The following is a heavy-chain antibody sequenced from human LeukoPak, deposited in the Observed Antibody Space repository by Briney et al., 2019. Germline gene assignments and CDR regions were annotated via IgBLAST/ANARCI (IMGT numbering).Heavy chain of an antibody. D-gene: IGHD2-15*01. CDR1: RFTFRRYV. V-gene: IGHV3-30*18. J-gene: IGHJ4*02. CDR3: AKVWVTASTFDY. Sequence: PGGSLRLSCGTPRFTFRRYVMHWVRWAPAKGLDRVAVISHDRSNKYYADSVKGRFTISRDNSNNTLYLQMNSLRAEDTAVYYCAKVWVTASTFDYWGQGTLVTVSS. CDR2: ISHDRSNK.